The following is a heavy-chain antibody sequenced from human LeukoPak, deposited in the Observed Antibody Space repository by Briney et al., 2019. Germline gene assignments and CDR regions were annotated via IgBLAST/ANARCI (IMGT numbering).Heavy chain of an antibody. D-gene: IGHD2-15*01. J-gene: IGHJ3*02. V-gene: IGHV3-21*01. CDR2: ITGSSSSI. CDR3: AREILIGDSPYDAFDI. Sequence: GGSLRLSCAASGFTFSTSGMNWVRQAPGKGLEWVSSITGSSSSIYYRDSVKGRFTIYRDNAKNSLYLQMNSLRAEDTAVYYCAREILIGDSPYDAFDIWGQGPLVTVSS. CDR1: GFTFSTSG.